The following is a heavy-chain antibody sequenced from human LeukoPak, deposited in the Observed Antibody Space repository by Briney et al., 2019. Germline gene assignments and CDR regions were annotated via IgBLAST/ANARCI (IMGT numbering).Heavy chain of an antibody. V-gene: IGHV4-59*01. CDR2: IYHSGST. CDR3: ARDPGSGSYFLNYYYYGMDV. D-gene: IGHD3-10*01. CDR1: GGSIRSYY. J-gene: IGHJ6*04. Sequence: SETLSLTCTVSGGSIRSYYWSWIRQPPGKGLEWIGYIYHSGSTNYNPSLKSRVTISVDTSKNQFSLKLSSVTAADTAVYYCARDPGSGSYFLNYYYYGMDVWGKGTTVTVSS.